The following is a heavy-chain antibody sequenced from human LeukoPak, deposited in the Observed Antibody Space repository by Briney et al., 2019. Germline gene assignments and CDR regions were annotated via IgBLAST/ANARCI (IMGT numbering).Heavy chain of an antibody. V-gene: IGHV3-21*01. CDR3: ARTYDFGRGPPGDAFDN. CDR2: ISPNSYYI. D-gene: IGHD3-3*01. CDR1: GFTFRSYW. Sequence: GGSLRLSCAASGFTFRSYWTSWVRQAPGKGLEWVSSISPNSYYIYYADSVKGRFTISRDNAKNSLYLHMNSLRAEDTAVYYCARTYDFGRGPPGDAFDNWGQGTPVIVSS. J-gene: IGHJ3*02.